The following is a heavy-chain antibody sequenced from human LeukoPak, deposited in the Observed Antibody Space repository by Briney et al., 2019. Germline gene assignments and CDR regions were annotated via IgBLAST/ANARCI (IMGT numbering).Heavy chain of an antibody. Sequence: PGGSLRLSCAASGFTFSSYWMSWVRQAPGKGLEWVANMKHDGSEIYYVDSVKGRFTISRDNAENSLYLQMNSLRAEDTAVYYCPSASTFIYAYALDYWGQGTLVTVSS. CDR2: MKHDGSEI. CDR3: PSASTFIYAYALDY. V-gene: IGHV3-7*01. D-gene: IGHD3-16*01. J-gene: IGHJ4*01. CDR1: GFTFSSYW.